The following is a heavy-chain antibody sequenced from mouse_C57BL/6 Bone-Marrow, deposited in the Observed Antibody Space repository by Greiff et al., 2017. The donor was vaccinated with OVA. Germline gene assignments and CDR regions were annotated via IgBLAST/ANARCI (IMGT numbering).Heavy chain of an antibody. V-gene: IGHV10-1*01. CDR3: VRQGYPL. CDR2: IRSKSNNYAT. Sequence: EVKLMESGGGLVQPKGSLKLSCAASGFSFNTYAMNWVRQAPGKGLEWVARIRSKSNNYATYYADSVKDRFTISRDDSESMLYLQMNNLKTEDTAMYYCVRQGYPLWGQGTLVTVSA. D-gene: IGHD6-1*01. CDR1: GFSFNTYA. J-gene: IGHJ3*01.